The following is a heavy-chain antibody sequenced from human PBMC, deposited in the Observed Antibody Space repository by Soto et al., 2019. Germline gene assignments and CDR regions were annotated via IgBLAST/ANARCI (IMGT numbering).Heavy chain of an antibody. D-gene: IGHD3-10*01. CDR1: GGSISSGGYY. CDR3: ARELRFGEDYYGMDV. V-gene: IGHV4-31*03. CDR2: IYYSGST. J-gene: IGHJ6*02. Sequence: SETLSLTCTVSGGSISSGGYYWSWIRQHPGKGLEWIGYIYYSGSTYYNPSLKSRVTISVDTSKNQFSLKLSSVTAADTAVYYWARELRFGEDYYGMDVWGQGTTVTVSS.